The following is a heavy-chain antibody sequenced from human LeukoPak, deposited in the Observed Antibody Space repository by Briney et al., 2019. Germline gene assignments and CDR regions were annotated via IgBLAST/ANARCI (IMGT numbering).Heavy chain of an antibody. J-gene: IGHJ4*02. CDR2: INPNTGGT. CDR1: GYVFTAYY. D-gene: IGHD3-10*01. Sequence: ASVKVSCKASGYVFTAYYIRWVRRAPGQGLEWVAWINPNTGGTNYAQNFQGRVSLTRDTSISTAYMELRGLRFDDTALYYCARDEEMTSGSGAGYCFEHWGQGTLVTVSS. V-gene: IGHV1-2*02. CDR3: ARDEEMTSGSGAGYCFEH.